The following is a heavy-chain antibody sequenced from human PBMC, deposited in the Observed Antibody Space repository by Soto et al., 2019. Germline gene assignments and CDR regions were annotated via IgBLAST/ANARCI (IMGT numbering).Heavy chain of an antibody. D-gene: IGHD3-22*01. CDR2: INHSGST. J-gene: IGHJ6*02. CDR1: GGSFSGYY. CDR3: ARASRMIVVRGMDV. Sequence: SETLSLTCAVYGGSFSGYYWSWIRQPPGKGLEWIGEINHSGSTNYNPSLKSRVTISVDTSKNQFSLKLSSVTAADTAVYYCARASRMIVVRGMDVWGQGTTVTVSS. V-gene: IGHV4-34*01.